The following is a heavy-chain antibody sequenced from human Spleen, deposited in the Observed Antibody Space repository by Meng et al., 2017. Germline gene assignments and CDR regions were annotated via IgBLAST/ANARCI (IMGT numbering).Heavy chain of an antibody. D-gene: IGHD3-10*01. J-gene: IGHJ3*02. CDR1: GYSFTSYW. CDR3: ARRGIGFGELFAFDI. V-gene: IGHV5-51*01. CDR2: IYPGDSDT. Sequence: KVSCKGSGYSFTSYWIGWVRQMPGKGLEWMGIIYPGDSDTRYSPSFQGQVTFSADKSISTAYLQWISLNASDTAMYYCARRGIGFGELFAFDIWGQGTMVTVSS.